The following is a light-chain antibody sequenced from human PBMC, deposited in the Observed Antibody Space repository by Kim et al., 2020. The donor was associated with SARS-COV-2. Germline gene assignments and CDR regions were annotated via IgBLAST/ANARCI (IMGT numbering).Light chain of an antibody. CDR1: HDINNY. J-gene: IGKJ4*01. CDR2: AAS. Sequence: AASIGDRVTITCRASHDINNYLNWYQQKPGKPPKLLIFAASNLEEGVPSRFSGSGFGTDFSFTISSLQPEDLATYYCQQYDNLPLFGGGTKVDIK. V-gene: IGKV1-33*01. CDR3: QQYDNLPL.